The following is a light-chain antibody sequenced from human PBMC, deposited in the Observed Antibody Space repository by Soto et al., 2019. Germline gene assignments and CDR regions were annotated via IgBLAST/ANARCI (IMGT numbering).Light chain of an antibody. J-gene: IGKJ5*01. CDR1: QSVSSN. Sequence: DIVLTQSPATLSLSPGGRATLSFRSSQSVSSNLAWYQQKPGQAPRLLIYDASNRATGIPARFSGSGSGTDFTLTISTLEPEDFAVYYCQQRSAWPPITFGQGTRLEIK. CDR2: DAS. CDR3: QQRSAWPPIT. V-gene: IGKV3-11*01.